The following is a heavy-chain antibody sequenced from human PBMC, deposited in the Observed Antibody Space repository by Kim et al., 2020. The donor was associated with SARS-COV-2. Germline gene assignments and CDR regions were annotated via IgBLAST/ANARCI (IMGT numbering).Heavy chain of an antibody. D-gene: IGHD1-1*01. CDR3: AKYATGTGFDH. J-gene: IGHJ4*02. V-gene: IGHV3-30*18. CDR1: GFTFSNFG. Sequence: GGSLRLSCAASGFTFSNFGMHWVRQAPGKGLEWVAVISYDGREKYYADSVKGRFTISRDNSKNILSVEMDSLRPEDTATYYCAKYATGTGFDHWGQGTLVTVSS. CDR2: ISYDGREK.